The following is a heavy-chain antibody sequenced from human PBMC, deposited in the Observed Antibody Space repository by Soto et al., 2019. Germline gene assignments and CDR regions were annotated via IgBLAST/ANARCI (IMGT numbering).Heavy chain of an antibody. J-gene: IGHJ3*02. CDR3: AREPTYYDFWSTKTGVFDI. CDR1: GGTFSSYA. CDR2: IIPIFGTA. D-gene: IGHD3-3*01. V-gene: IGHV1-69*13. Sequence: SVKVSCKASGGTFSSYAISWVRQAPGQGLEWMGGIIPIFGTANYAQKFQGRVTITADESTSTAYMELSSLRSDDTAVYYCAREPTYYDFWSTKTGVFDIWGQGTMVTVSS.